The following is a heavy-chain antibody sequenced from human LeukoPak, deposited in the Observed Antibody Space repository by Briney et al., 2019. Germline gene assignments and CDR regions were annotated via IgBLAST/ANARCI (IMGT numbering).Heavy chain of an antibody. V-gene: IGHV3-64D*06. Sequence: GWSLRLSCSASGFTFSTYAMHWVRQAPGEGLEYVSAISSNGGDTYYADSVQGRFTISRDNSKNTLYLQMSSLRAEDTAVYYCVRRASSGFFYDYWGQGTLVTVSS. J-gene: IGHJ4*02. CDR3: VRRASSGFFYDY. CDR2: ISSNGGDT. D-gene: IGHD3-22*01. CDR1: GFTFSTYA.